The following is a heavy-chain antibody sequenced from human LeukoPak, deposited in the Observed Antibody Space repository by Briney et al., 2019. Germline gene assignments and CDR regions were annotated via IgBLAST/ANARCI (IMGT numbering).Heavy chain of an antibody. V-gene: IGHV4-38-2*02. Sequence: ASETLSLTCTVSGYSISSGYYWGWIRQPPGKGLEWIGSIYHSGSTYYNPSLKSRVTISVDTSKNQFSLKLSSVTAADTAVYYCAGALGYSSRDWGQGTLVTVSS. CDR3: AGALGYSSRD. J-gene: IGHJ4*02. CDR1: GYSISSGYY. CDR2: IYHSGST. D-gene: IGHD6-13*01.